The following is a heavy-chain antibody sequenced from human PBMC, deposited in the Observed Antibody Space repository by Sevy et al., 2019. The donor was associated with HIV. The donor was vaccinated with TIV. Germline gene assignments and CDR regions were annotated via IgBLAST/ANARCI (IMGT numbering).Heavy chain of an antibody. D-gene: IGHD2-2*01. Sequence: APVKVSCKASGYTFTSYDINWVRQATGQGLEWMGWMNPNSGNTGYAQKFQGRVTMTRNTSISTAYMELSSLRSEDTAVYYCARFLSRRYYYYSAMDVWGQGTTVTVSS. CDR2: MNPNSGNT. CDR1: GYTFTSYD. J-gene: IGHJ6*02. CDR3: ARFLSRRYYYYSAMDV. V-gene: IGHV1-8*01.